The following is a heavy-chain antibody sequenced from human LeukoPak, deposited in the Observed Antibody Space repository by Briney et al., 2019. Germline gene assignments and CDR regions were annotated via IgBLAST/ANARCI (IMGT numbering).Heavy chain of an antibody. V-gene: IGHV4-39*01. Sequence: SETLSLTCTVSGGSISSSSYYWGWIRQPPGKGLEWIGSIYYSGSTYYNPSLKSRVTISVDTSKNQFSLKLSSVTAADTAVYYCARGLRSLNDYWGQGTLVTVSS. CDR1: GGSISSSSYY. D-gene: IGHD3-16*01. CDR2: IYYSGST. CDR3: ARGLRSLNDY. J-gene: IGHJ4*02.